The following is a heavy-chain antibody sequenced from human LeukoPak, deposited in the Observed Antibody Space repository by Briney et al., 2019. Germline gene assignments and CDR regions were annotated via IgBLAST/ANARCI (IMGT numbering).Heavy chain of an antibody. CDR3: ARRGLDTAC. CDR2: ISGTGGST. D-gene: IGHD5-18*01. J-gene: IGHJ4*02. Sequence: GGSLRLSCAASGFTFSSYAVSWVRQAPGKGLEWVSAISGTGGSTYYADSVKGRLTISRDNAKTSLYLQMNSLRAEDTAVYYCARRGLDTACWGQGTLVTVSS. V-gene: IGHV3-23*01. CDR1: GFTFSSYA.